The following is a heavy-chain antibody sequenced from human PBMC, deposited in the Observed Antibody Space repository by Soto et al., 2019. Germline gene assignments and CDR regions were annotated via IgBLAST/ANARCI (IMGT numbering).Heavy chain of an antibody. D-gene: IGHD6-13*01. V-gene: IGHV1-3*01. CDR1: GYTFTSYA. CDR2: INAGNGNT. Sequence: ASVKVSCKASGYTFTSYAMHWVRQAPGQRLEWMGWINAGNGNTKYSQKFQGRVTITRDTSASTAYIELSSLRSEDTAVYYCARAGLEGQQQLVPQDYYYGMDVRGQGTTVTVSS. CDR3: ARAGLEGQQQLVPQDYYYGMDV. J-gene: IGHJ6*02.